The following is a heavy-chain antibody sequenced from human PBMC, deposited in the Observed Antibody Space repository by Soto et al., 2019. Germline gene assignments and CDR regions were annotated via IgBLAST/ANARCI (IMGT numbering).Heavy chain of an antibody. D-gene: IGHD5-18*01. CDR2: ISAYNGNT. J-gene: IGHJ3*02. V-gene: IGHV1-18*01. CDR1: GYTFTSYG. CDR3: ARNHLWIQLWVVTDAFDI. Sequence: GDSVKVSCKASGYTFTSYGISWVRQAPGQGLEWMGWISAYNGNTNYAQKLQGRVTMTTDTSTSTAYMELGSLRSDDTAVYYCARNHLWIQLWVVTDAFDIWRQGTMVPVSS.